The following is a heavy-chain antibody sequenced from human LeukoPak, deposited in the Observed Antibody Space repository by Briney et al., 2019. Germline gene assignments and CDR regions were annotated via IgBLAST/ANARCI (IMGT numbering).Heavy chain of an antibody. CDR1: GFTFSSYW. J-gene: IGHJ5*02. D-gene: IGHD6-13*01. Sequence: PGGSLRLSCAASGFTFSSYWMSWVRQAPGKGLEWVVNIKQDGSEKYYVDSVKGRFTISRDNAKNSLYLQMNSLRAEDTAVYYCARQGFWYLNWFDPWGQGTLVTVSS. CDR3: ARQGFWYLNWFDP. CDR2: IKQDGSEK. V-gene: IGHV3-7*01.